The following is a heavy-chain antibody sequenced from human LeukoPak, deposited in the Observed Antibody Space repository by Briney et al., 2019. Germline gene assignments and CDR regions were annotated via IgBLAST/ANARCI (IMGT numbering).Heavy chain of an antibody. J-gene: IGHJ4*02. D-gene: IGHD3-10*01. V-gene: IGHV3-23*01. Sequence: GGSLRLSCAASGFTFSNYAMSWARQAPGKGLEWVSAISGSGGSTYYADSVKGRFTISRDNSKNTLYLQMNSLRAEDTAVYYCAKVGRKYYGSGTQNFDYWGQGTLVTVSS. CDR3: AKVGRKYYGSGTQNFDY. CDR2: ISGSGGST. CDR1: GFTFSNYA.